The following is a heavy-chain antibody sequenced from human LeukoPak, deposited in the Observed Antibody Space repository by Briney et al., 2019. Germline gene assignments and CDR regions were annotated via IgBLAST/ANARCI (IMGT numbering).Heavy chain of an antibody. Sequence: SGGSLRLSCAASGFTFSSYEMNWVRQAPGKGLEWVSVIYSGGSTYYADSVKGRFTISRDNSKNTLYLQMNSLRAEDTAVYYCARGPPYYDFWSGYYRFDYWGQGTLVTVSS. CDR3: ARGPPYYDFWSGYYRFDY. V-gene: IGHV3-66*02. CDR2: IYSGGST. J-gene: IGHJ4*02. CDR1: GFTFSSYE. D-gene: IGHD3-3*01.